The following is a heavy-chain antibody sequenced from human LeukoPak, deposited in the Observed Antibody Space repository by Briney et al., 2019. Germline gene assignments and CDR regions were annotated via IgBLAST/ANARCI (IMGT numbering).Heavy chain of an antibody. CDR3: ARFDCSSNSCYTPFYPVGAFDI. J-gene: IGHJ3*02. Sequence: PSETLSLTCAVSGYSISSGYYWGWIRQPPGKGLEWIGSIYHSGSTYYNPSLKSRVTISVDTSKNQFSLKLSSVTAADPAVYFCARFDCSSNSCYTPFYPVGAFDIWGQGTMVTVSS. CDR2: IYHSGST. D-gene: IGHD2-2*02. CDR1: GYSISSGYY. V-gene: IGHV4-38-2*01.